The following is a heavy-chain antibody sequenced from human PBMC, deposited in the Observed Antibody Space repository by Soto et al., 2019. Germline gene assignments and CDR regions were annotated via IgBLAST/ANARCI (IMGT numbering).Heavy chain of an antibody. CDR3: ARAVFDAYIWGSYRYFYYYYYMDV. V-gene: IGHV3-33*01. J-gene: IGHJ6*03. Sequence: QVQLVESGGGVVQPGRSLRLSCAASGFTFSSYGMHWVRQAPGKGLEWVAVIWYDGSNKYYADSVKGRFTISRDNSKNTLYLQMNSLRAEDTAVYYCARAVFDAYIWGSYRYFYYYYYMDVWGKGTTVTVSS. CDR2: IWYDGSNK. CDR1: GFTFSSYG. D-gene: IGHD3-16*02.